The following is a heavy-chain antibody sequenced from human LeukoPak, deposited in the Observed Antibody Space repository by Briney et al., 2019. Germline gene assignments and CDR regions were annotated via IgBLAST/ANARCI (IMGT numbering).Heavy chain of an antibody. CDR2: ISGSGGST. J-gene: IGHJ3*02. V-gene: IGHV3-23*01. CDR3: AKVGSYSSGSNAFDI. D-gene: IGHD6-19*01. CDR1: GFTFSSYA. Sequence: PGGSLRPSCAASGFTFSSYAMSWVRQAPGKGLEWVSAISGSGGSTYYADSVKGRFTISRDNSKNTLYLQMNSLRAEDTAVYYCAKVGSYSSGSNAFDIWGQGTMVTVSS.